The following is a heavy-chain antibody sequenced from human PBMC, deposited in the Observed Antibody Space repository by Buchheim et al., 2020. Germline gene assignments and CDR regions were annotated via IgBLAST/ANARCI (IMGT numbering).Heavy chain of an antibody. CDR1: GFTFSNYA. J-gene: IGHJ6*03. V-gene: IGHV3-23*01. CDR2: IRGDGGAT. CDR3: AKSEYSDLYYSYYMDV. D-gene: IGHD5-12*01. Sequence: EVQLLESGGGLVQPGGSLRLSCGASGFTFSNYAMTWVRQAPGKGLEWVSAIRGDGGATYYTDSVKGRFTISRDNSQNTLYMQMNSLRAEDTGTYYCAKSEYSDLYYSYYMDVWGKGTT.